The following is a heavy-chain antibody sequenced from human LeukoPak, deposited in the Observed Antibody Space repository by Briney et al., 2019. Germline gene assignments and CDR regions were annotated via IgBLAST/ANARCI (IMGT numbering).Heavy chain of an antibody. CDR3: AKTRDYYGSGNHYFDY. Sequence: GGSLRLSCAASGFTFSSYAMSWVRQAPGKGLEWVSAFSGSGGSTYYADSVKGRFTISRDNSKNTLYLQMNSLRAEDTAVYYCAKTRDYYGSGNHYFDYWGQGTLVTVSS. V-gene: IGHV3-23*01. CDR1: GFTFSSYA. D-gene: IGHD3-10*01. CDR2: FSGSGGST. J-gene: IGHJ4*02.